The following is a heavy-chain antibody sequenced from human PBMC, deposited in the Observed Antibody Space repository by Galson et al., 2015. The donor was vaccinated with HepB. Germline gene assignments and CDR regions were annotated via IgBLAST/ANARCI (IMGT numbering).Heavy chain of an antibody. Sequence: SLRLSCAASGFTFSSYAMSWVRRAPGKGLEWVSAISGSGGSTYYADSVKGRFTISRDNSKNTLYLQMNSLRAEDTAVYYCAKDLRVRGAMPYGMDVWGQGTTVTVSS. CDR1: GFTFSSYA. D-gene: IGHD3-10*01. CDR3: AKDLRVRGAMPYGMDV. V-gene: IGHV3-23*01. J-gene: IGHJ6*02. CDR2: ISGSGGST.